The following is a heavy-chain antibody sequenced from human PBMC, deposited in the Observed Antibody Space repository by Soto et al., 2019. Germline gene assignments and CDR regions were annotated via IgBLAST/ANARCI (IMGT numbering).Heavy chain of an antibody. CDR2: MRSKANSYAT. CDR1: GFTFGGSA. V-gene: IGHV3-73*01. J-gene: IGHJ6*02. CDR3: GRQASDFFNGSASYCLDV. Sequence: EVQLVESGGGLVQVGGSLKLSCAASGFTFGGSAMHWVRQASGKGLEWLGRMRSKANSYATAYAASVKGRFTISRDDSANTSYLHLDRLKTEHTAVYYCGRQASDFFNGSASYCLDVWGQGTTVTVSS. D-gene: IGHD3-9*01.